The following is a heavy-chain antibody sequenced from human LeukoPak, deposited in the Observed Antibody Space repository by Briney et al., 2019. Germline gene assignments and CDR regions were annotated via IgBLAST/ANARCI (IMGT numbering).Heavy chain of an antibody. CDR3: ARGSGSFDP. Sequence: SETLSLTCAVYGGSFSGYYWSWIRQPPGKGLEWIGYIYYSGSTNYNPSLKSRVTISVDTSKNQFSLKLSSVTAADTAVYYCARGSGSFDPWGQGTLVTVSS. CDR1: GGSFSGYY. D-gene: IGHD1-26*01. CDR2: IYYSGST. J-gene: IGHJ5*02. V-gene: IGHV4-59*08.